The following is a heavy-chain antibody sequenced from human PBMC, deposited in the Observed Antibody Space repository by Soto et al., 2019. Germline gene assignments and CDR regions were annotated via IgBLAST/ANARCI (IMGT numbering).Heavy chain of an antibody. CDR2: IYSGGST. V-gene: IGHV3-66*01. CDR1: GFTVSSNY. CDR3: ASATYYDFWSGPFDI. D-gene: IGHD3-3*01. J-gene: IGHJ3*02. Sequence: GGSLRLSCAASGFTVSSNYMSWVRQAPGKGLEWVSVIYSGGSTYYADSVKGRSTISRDSSKNTLYLQMNSLRAEDTAVYYCASATYYDFWSGPFDIWGQGTMVTVSS.